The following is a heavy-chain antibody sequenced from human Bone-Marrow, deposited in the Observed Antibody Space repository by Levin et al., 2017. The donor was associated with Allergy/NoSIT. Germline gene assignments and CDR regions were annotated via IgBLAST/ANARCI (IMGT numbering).Heavy chain of an antibody. J-gene: IGHJ4*02. Sequence: KISCKASGGTFSSYAISWVRQAPGQGLEWMGGIIPIFGTANYAQKFQGRVTITADESTSTAYMELSSLRSEDTAVYYCAGGPVYGDFDYWGQGTLVTVSS. CDR2: IIPIFGTA. D-gene: IGHD4-17*01. CDR1: GGTFSSYA. CDR3: AGGPVYGDFDY. V-gene: IGHV1-69*01.